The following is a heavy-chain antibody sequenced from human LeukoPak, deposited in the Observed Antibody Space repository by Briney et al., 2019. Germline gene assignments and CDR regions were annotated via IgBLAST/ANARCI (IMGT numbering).Heavy chain of an antibody. CDR1: GFTFSSYS. J-gene: IGHJ4*02. CDR3: ARVETKFYGGNSRPDY. V-gene: IGHV3-21*01. D-gene: IGHD4-23*01. CDR2: ISSSSSYI. Sequence: PGGSLRLSCAASGFTFSSYSMNWVRQAPGKGLEWVSSISSSSSYIYYADSVKGRFTISRDNAKNSLYLQMNSLRAEDTAVYYCARVETKFYGGNSRPDYWGQGTLVTVSS.